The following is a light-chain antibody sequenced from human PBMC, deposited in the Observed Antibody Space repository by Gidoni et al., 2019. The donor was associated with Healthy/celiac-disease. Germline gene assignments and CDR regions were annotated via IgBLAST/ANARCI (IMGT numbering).Light chain of an antibody. V-gene: IGLV2-14*01. CDR3: SSYTSSSTLNYV. J-gene: IGLJ1*01. Sequence: QSALTQPASVSGSPGQSITISCTGTSSDVGGYNYVSWYQQHPGKDPKLMIYEVSNRPSGVSNRFSGSKSGNTASLTISGLQAEDEADYYCSSYTSSSTLNYVFGTGTKVTVL. CDR1: SSDVGGYNY. CDR2: EVS.